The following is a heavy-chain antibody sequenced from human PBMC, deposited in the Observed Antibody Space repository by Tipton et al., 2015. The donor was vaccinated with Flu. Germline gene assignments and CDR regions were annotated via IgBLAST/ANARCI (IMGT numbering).Heavy chain of an antibody. J-gene: IGHJ4*02. Sequence: VQLVQSGGGLVQPGRSLRLSCTASGLIFGDYAMSWVRQAPGKGLEWVGFIRSQAFRGTTEYAASVKGRFTISRDDSKSIAYLQMNSLKAEDTALYYCTGAYHSGWYWGGQGTLVTVSS. D-gene: IGHD6-19*01. CDR2: IRSQAFRGTT. CDR3: TGAYHSGWYW. CDR1: GLIFGDYA. V-gene: IGHV3-49*04.